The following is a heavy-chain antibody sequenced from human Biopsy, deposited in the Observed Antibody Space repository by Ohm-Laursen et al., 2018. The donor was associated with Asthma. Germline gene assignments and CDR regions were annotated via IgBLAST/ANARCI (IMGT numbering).Heavy chain of an antibody. D-gene: IGHD3-9*01. J-gene: IGHJ3*01. CDR1: GYNFISFA. Sequence: ATVKISCRASGYNFISFAIHWVRQAPGQRLEWMGWVNTSNGDTKYSQKFQGRVTITRDTSASTAYMELRSLRSEDTATYYCARTYYDFLTGQVKDVFGVWGQGTMVTVSS. V-gene: IGHV1-3*04. CDR2: VNTSNGDT. CDR3: ARTYYDFLTGQVKDVFGV.